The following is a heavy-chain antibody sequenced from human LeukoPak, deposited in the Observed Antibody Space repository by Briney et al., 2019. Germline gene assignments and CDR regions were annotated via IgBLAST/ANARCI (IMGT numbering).Heavy chain of an antibody. J-gene: IGHJ5*02. CDR3: ARASMVRGVTINWFDP. Sequence: SETLSLTCAVYSDSFRGYYWSWIRQPPGKGLEWIGEINHGGSANYNPSLKSRVTISVDTSKNQFSLKLSSVTASDTEVYYCARASMVRGVTINWFDPWGQGTLVTVSS. D-gene: IGHD3-10*01. CDR2: INHGGSA. V-gene: IGHV4-34*01. CDR1: SDSFRGYY.